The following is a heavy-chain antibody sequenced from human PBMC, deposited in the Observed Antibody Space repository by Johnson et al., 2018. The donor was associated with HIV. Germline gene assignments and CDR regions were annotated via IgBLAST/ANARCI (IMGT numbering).Heavy chain of an antibody. D-gene: IGHD3-10*01. CDR2: IRYDGSNK. CDR1: GFSFDDYG. J-gene: IGHJ3*02. Sequence: QVQLVESGGGVVRPGGSLRLSCAASGFSFDDYGMHWVRQAPGKGLEWVAFIRYDGSNKYYADSVKGRFTISRDNSKNTLYLQMNSLRAEDTAVYYCATELLRTEHDVFDIWGQGTMVTVSS. V-gene: IGHV3-30*02. CDR3: ATELLRTEHDVFDI.